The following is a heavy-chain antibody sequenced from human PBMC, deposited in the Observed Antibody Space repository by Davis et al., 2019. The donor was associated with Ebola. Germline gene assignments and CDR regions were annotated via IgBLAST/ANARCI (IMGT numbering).Heavy chain of an antibody. J-gene: IGHJ4*02. CDR1: GFTFSSHA. Sequence: GESLKISCAASGFTFSSHAMTWFRQAPWQGLAWVSSISGSGGTTSYADSVKGRFTISRDNSKNTVYLQMNSLSAEDTAVYYCVKGIGGWSDGMDYWGQGTLVTVSS. V-gene: IGHV3-23*01. CDR3: VKGIGGWSDGMDY. CDR2: ISGSGGTT. D-gene: IGHD2-15*01.